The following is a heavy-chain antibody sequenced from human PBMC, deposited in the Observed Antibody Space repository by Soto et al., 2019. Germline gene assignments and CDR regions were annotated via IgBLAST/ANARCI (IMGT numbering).Heavy chain of an antibody. D-gene: IGHD3-3*01. CDR1: GGSISSGGYY. CDR2: IYYSGST. V-gene: IGHV4-31*03. J-gene: IGHJ2*01. CDR3: ARDHGFWSGYYQATHWYFDL. Sequence: QVQLQESGPGLVKPSQTLSLTCTVSGGSISSGGYYWSWIRQHPGKGLEWIGYIYYSGSTYYNPSLESRVTISVDTSKNPFSLKLSSVTAADTAVYYCARDHGFWSGYYQATHWYFDLWGRGTLVTVSS.